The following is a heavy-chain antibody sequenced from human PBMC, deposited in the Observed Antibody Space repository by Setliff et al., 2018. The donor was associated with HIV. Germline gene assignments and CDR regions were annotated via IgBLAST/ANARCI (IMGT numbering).Heavy chain of an antibody. CDR3: ASRVYYYDSNNFLREEGFDP. V-gene: IGHV4-34*01. CDR1: GGSFSGYY. D-gene: IGHD3-22*01. Sequence: SETLSLTCAVYGGSFSGYYWSWIRQPPGKGLEWIGEINHSGRTNYNPSLESRLTISVDTAKNQFSLNLTSVTAADTAVYYCASRVYYYDSNNFLREEGFDPWGQGTLVTVSS. CDR2: INHSGRT. J-gene: IGHJ5*02.